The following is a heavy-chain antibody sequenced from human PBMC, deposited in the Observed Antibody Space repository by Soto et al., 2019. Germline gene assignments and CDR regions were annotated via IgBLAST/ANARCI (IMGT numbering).Heavy chain of an antibody. Sequence: QVQLVQSGGEVKKPGASVKISCKTSGYTFTTYGVSWVRQAPGQGLEWMGWINPYNGYTNYAQRLQGRVTLTTDTSTNTAYMELRSLRSDDTALYYCAREDGSCTGGTCHSGGWLEPWGQGPWSPSPQ. J-gene: IGHJ5*02. D-gene: IGHD2-8*02. CDR3: AREDGSCTGGTCHSGGWLEP. V-gene: IGHV1-18*01. CDR1: GYTFTTYG. CDR2: INPYNGYT.